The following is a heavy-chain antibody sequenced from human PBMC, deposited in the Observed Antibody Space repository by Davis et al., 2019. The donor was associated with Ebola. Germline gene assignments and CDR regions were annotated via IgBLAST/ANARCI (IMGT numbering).Heavy chain of an antibody. CDR1: GFTFSNSW. V-gene: IGHV4/OR15-8*01. CDR2: IYHSGST. D-gene: IGHD3-22*01. CDR3: ASSIYYYDDSSGYSSTYYFDY. J-gene: IGHJ4*02. Sequence: ESLKISCAASGFTFSNSWMTCVRQPPGQGLEWIGEIYHSGSTNYNPSLKSRVTISVDKSKNQFSLKLSSVNAADTAVYYCASSIYYYDDSSGYSSTYYFDYWGKGTLVTVSS.